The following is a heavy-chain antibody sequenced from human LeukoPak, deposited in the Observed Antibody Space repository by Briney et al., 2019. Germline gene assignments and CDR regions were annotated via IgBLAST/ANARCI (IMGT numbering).Heavy chain of an antibody. J-gene: IGHJ3*02. Sequence: PSETLSLTCTVSGYSISSGYYWGWVRQPPGQGREGIGSIYHSGSTYYNPSLKSRVNISVDTSKNQVSLKLSSVTAADTAVYYCARGGELRYFDWAPERNAFDIWGQGTMVTVSS. V-gene: IGHV4-38-2*02. CDR1: GYSISSGYY. CDR2: IYHSGST. CDR3: ARGGELRYFDWAPERNAFDI. D-gene: IGHD3-9*01.